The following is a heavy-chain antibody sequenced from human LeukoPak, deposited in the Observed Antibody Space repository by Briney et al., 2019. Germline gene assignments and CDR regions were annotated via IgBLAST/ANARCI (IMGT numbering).Heavy chain of an antibody. V-gene: IGHV3-21*01. CDR2: ISGSSSYI. CDR1: GFTFSSYS. Sequence: PGGSLRLSCAASGFTFSSYSMNWVRQAPGKGLEWVSSISGSSSYIYYADSVKGRFTISRDNAKNSLYLQMNSLRAEDTAVYYCARDDLRLGHSDYWGQGTLVTVSS. CDR3: ARDDLRLGHSDY. D-gene: IGHD3-16*01. J-gene: IGHJ4*02.